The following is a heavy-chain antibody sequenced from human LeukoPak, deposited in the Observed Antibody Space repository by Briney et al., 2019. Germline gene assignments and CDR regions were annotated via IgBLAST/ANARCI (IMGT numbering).Heavy chain of an antibody. CDR3: TRVGYSAYDFGLDN. J-gene: IGHJ4*02. V-gene: IGHV3-49*04. CDR1: GFTFGDYA. D-gene: IGHD5-12*01. CDR2: IRSKAYGGTT. Sequence: GGSLRLSCTTSGFTFGDYAMSWVRQAPGKGLEWVGFIRSKAYGGTTEYAASVKSRFTISRDDSKSIAYLQMNSLKTEDTAVYYCTRVGYSAYDFGLDNWGQRTLVTASS.